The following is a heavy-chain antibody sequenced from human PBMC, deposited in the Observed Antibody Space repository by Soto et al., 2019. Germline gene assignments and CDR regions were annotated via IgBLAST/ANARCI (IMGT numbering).Heavy chain of an antibody. CDR3: TRPTSGSGSYYVN. CDR1: GFTFSGSA. CDR2: IRSKANSYAT. Sequence: GGSLRLSCAASGFTFSGSAMHWVRQASGKGLEWVGRIRSKANSYATAYAASVKGRFTISRDDSKNTAYLQMNSLKTEDTAVYYCTRPTSGSGSYYVNCGQGTLVTVS. D-gene: IGHD3-10*01. V-gene: IGHV3-73*01. J-gene: IGHJ4*02.